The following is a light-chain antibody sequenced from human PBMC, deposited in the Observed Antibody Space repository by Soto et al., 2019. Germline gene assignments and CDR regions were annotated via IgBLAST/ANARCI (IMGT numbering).Light chain of an antibody. V-gene: IGKV4-1*01. CDR3: QQYYSTLSGWT. J-gene: IGKJ1*01. Sequence: DIVMTQSPDSLAVSLGERATINCKSSQSVLYSSNNKNYLAWYQQKPGQPPKLLIYWASTRESGVPDRFSGSGSGTDFTLTISSLQAEDVAVYYCQQYYSTLSGWTFGQGTKVEIK. CDR1: QSVLYSSNNKNY. CDR2: WAS.